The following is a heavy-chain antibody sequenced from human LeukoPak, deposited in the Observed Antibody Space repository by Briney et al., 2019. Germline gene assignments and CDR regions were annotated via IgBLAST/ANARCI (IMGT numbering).Heavy chain of an antibody. Sequence: GASVTVSCKASGYTFTSYYMHWVRQAPGQGLEWMGIINPGGGSTSYAQKFQGRVTMTRDTSTSTVYMELSSLRSEDTAVYYCARAGTYYDFWSGPPLSDYWGQGTLVTVSS. CDR1: GYTFTSYY. J-gene: IGHJ4*02. V-gene: IGHV1-46*01. CDR3: ARAGTYYDFWSGPPLSDY. CDR2: INPGGGST. D-gene: IGHD3-3*01.